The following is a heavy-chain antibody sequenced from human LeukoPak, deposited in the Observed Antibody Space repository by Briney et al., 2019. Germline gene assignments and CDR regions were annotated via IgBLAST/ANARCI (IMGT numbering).Heavy chain of an antibody. CDR1: GFTFSTYS. CDR2: ISSGGDTR. V-gene: IGHV3-48*01. CDR3: ARAPGYCSGGNCYRYFQN. J-gene: IGHJ1*01. D-gene: IGHD2-15*01. Sequence: GGSLRLSCAASGFTFSTYSVDWVRQAPEKGLEWISYISSGGDTRYYADSVKGRFTISRDNVKNLLFLQMNSLRVEDTAVYYCARAPGYCSGGNCYRYFQNWGQGTLVTVSS.